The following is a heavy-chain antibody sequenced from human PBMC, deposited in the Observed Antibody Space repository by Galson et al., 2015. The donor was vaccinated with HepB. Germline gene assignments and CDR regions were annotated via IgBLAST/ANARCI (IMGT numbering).Heavy chain of an antibody. CDR1: GYTLTELP. D-gene: IGHD3-9*01. Sequence: SVKVSCKVSGYTLTELPMHWVRQAPGNGLEWMGGFDPEDGETIYAQKFQGRVAMTEDTSTDTAYMELSSLRSEDTAVYYFATSDILTGYYRGFDPWGQGTLVTVSS. CDR2: FDPEDGET. CDR3: ATSDILTGYYRGFDP. V-gene: IGHV1-24*01. J-gene: IGHJ5*02.